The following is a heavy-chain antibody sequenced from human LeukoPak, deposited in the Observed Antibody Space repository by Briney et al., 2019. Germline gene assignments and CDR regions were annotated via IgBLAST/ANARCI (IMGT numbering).Heavy chain of an antibody. J-gene: IGHJ1*01. D-gene: IGHD3-9*01. CDR2: IYYSGST. Sequence: SETLSLTCTVSGGSISSGSYYWGWIRQPPGKGLEWIGSIYYSGSTYYNPSLKSRVTISVDTSNNHFSLKLSSVTAADMAVYYCARHGAMTGNFQHWGQGTLVTVSS. V-gene: IGHV4-39*01. CDR1: GGSISSGSYY. CDR3: ARHGAMTGNFQH.